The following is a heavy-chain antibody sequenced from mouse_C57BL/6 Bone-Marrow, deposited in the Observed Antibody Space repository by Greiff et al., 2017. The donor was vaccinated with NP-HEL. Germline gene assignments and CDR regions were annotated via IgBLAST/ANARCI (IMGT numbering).Heavy chain of an antibody. CDR2: IRLKSDTYAT. D-gene: IGHD2-4*01. J-gene: IGHJ1*03. CDR1: GFTFSNYW. CDR3: TVPYDYEDWYFEV. V-gene: IGHV6-3*01. Sequence: EVKLMESGGGLVQPGGSMKLSCVASGFTFSNYWMNWVRQSPEKGLEWVAQIRLKSDTYATHSAESVKGRFTISRDDSKSSVYMQMNNLRAEDTGIYYCTVPYDYEDWYFEVWGTGTTVTVSS.